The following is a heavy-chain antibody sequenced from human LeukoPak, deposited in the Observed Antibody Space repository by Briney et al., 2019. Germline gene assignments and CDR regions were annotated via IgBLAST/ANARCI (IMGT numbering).Heavy chain of an antibody. CDR3: AKSGHDYLWRSPRYLDY. CDR1: GFTFSRYA. CDR2: ISGPSGST. V-gene: IGHV3-23*01. J-gene: IGHJ4*02. Sequence: GGSLRLSCAVSGFTFSRYAMTWVGQAPGKGLGGVSGISGPSGSTYYADSVKGRFTIYGDNYRNTLYVQMNSLRAEDTAVYYCAKSGHDYLWRSPRYLDYWGQGTLVTVSS. D-gene: IGHD3-16*01.